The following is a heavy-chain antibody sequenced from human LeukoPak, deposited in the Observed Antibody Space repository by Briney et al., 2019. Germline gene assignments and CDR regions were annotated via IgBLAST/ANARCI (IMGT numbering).Heavy chain of an antibody. CDR1: GFTFSSYA. CDR3: AKGGAYCTSTSCRIDY. J-gene: IGHJ4*02. V-gene: IGHV3-23*01. CDR2: ISSSGGST. D-gene: IGHD2-2*01. Sequence: GGSLRLSRAASGFTFSSYAMSWVRQAPGKGLEWVSGISSSGGSTYYADSVKGRVTISRDNSRNTLYLQMNSLRAEDTAIYYCAKGGAYCTSTSCRIDYWGQGTLVTVSS.